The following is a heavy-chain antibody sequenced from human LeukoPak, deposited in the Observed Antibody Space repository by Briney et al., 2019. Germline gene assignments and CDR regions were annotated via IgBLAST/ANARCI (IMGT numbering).Heavy chain of an antibody. Sequence: GGSLRLSCAASGFTFSSYSMNWVRQAPGKGLEWVSSISSSSSYIYYADSVKGRFTISRDNAKNSLYLQMNSLRAEDTAVYYCAREAPAEGWLQFDQYYFDYWGQGTLVTVSS. CDR3: AREAPAEGWLQFDQYYFDY. CDR2: ISSSSSYI. D-gene: IGHD5-24*01. V-gene: IGHV3-21*01. J-gene: IGHJ4*02. CDR1: GFTFSSYS.